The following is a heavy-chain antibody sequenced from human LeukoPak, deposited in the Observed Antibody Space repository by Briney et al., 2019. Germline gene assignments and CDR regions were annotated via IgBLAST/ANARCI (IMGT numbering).Heavy chain of an antibody. CDR1: GASVNSGDYY. Sequence: SETLSLTCTVSGASVNSGDYYWSWIRQPPGKGLEWIGYIYYSGSTNYNPSLKSRVTISVDTSKNQFSLKLSSVTAADTAVYYCARDLRDYVWGSYRYRYYYGMDVWGQGTTVTVSS. CDR2: IYYSGST. D-gene: IGHD3-16*02. J-gene: IGHJ6*02. CDR3: ARDLRDYVWGSYRYRYYYGMDV. V-gene: IGHV4-61*08.